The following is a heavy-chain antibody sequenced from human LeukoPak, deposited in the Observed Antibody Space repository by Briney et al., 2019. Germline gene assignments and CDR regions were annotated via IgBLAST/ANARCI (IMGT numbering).Heavy chain of an antibody. Sequence: GASVKVSCKASGYTFTGYYIHWVRQAPGQGLEWMGWINPNSGGTNYAQKFQGRVTMTRDTSISTAYMELSRLRADDTAVYYCARGSLSADAPLVLDYFHHWGQGTLVTDSS. V-gene: IGHV1-2*02. CDR3: ARGSLSADAPLVLDYFHH. CDR2: INPNSGGT. J-gene: IGHJ1*01. CDR1: GYTFTGYY. D-gene: IGHD5-18*01.